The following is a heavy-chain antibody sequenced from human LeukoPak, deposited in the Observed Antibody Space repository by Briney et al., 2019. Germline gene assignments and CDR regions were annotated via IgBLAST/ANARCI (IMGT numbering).Heavy chain of an antibody. V-gene: IGHV3-43D*04. CDR2: IVWDGGRT. Sequence: GGSLRLSCAASGFTFDDYAKPWVRQAPGKGLEWVSLIVWDGGRTYYADSVKGRFTIPIDNSKNSLYLQMHSLRAEDTALYYCAKDRGYRIAVAPNYWGQGTLVTVSS. CDR3: AKDRGYRIAVAPNY. D-gene: IGHD6-19*01. CDR1: GFTFDDYA. J-gene: IGHJ4*02.